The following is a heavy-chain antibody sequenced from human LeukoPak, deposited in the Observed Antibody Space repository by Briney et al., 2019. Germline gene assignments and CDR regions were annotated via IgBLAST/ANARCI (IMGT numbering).Heavy chain of an antibody. CDR2: IDWDDDK. V-gene: IGHV2-70*04. CDR3: ARGGGATAVDY. Sequence: SGPALVKPSQTLTLTCTFSGFSLSTSGMRVSWIRQPPGKALEWLARIDWDDDKFYNTSLKTRLTISKDTSKNQVVLTMTNMDPVDTATYYCARGGGATAVDYWGQGTLVTVSS. J-gene: IGHJ4*02. CDR1: GFSLSTSGMR. D-gene: IGHD1-26*01.